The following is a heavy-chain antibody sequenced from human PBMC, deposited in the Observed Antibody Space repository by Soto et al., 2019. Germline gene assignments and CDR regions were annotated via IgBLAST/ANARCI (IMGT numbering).Heavy chain of an antibody. V-gene: IGHV3-23*01. D-gene: IGHD6-19*01. CDR3: AKDVGGNHLPYYFDS. J-gene: IGHJ4*02. CDR1: RFSFSEYA. Sequence: GGSLRLSCAASRFSFSEYAMTWVRQAPGKGLEWVSGISVNGEDTYYGESVKGRFTISRDNSKNTLYLQMNFLRVEDTAVYFCAKDVGGNHLPYYFDSWGQGTLVTVSS. CDR2: ISVNGEDT.